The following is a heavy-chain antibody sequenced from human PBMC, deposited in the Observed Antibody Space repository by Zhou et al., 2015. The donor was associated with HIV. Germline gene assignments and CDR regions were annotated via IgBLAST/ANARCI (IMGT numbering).Heavy chain of an antibody. J-gene: IGHJ1*01. CDR1: GGTLSTYG. D-gene: IGHD6-19*01. V-gene: IGHV1-69*01. CDR3: ARDTGKSGSAWVG. Sequence: QVQLVQSGAEVKKPGASVKVSCKTSGGTLSTYGISWVRQAPGQGLEWMGVIIPVYGTVNYPEKFQGRVTITADDSTNTVYMEMNSLRSEDTAVYYCARDTGKSGSAWVGWGQGTLVTVAS. CDR2: IIPVYGTV.